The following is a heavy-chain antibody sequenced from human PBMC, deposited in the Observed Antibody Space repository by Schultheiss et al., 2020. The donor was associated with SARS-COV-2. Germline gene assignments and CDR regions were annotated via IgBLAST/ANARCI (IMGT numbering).Heavy chain of an antibody. Sequence: ASVKVSCKASGYTFTDYYMHWVRRAPGQGLEWMGWINPNSGGTNYAQKLQGRVTMTTDTSTSTAYMELRSLRSDDTAVYYCAKDSYYYDSSGYYPMAIDYWGQGTLVTVSS. CDR1: GYTFTDYY. D-gene: IGHD3-22*01. J-gene: IGHJ4*02. V-gene: IGHV1-2*02. CDR2: INPNSGGT. CDR3: AKDSYYYDSSGYYPMAIDY.